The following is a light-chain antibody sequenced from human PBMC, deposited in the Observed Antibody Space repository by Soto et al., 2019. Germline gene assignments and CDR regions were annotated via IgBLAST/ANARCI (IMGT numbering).Light chain of an antibody. J-gene: IGKJ3*01. Sequence: DIQMTQSPTSLSASVGDRVTITCRASQGIRNYVAWYQQIPGKAPKLLIYDASTLQSGVPSRFSGSGSGTDFTLPINGLQPEDVATYSCQKYSSVPVFGPGTKVEIK. CDR3: QKYSSVPV. V-gene: IGKV1-27*01. CDR2: DAS. CDR1: QGIRNY.